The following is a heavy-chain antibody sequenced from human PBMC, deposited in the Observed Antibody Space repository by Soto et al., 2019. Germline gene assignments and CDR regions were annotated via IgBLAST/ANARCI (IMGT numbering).Heavy chain of an antibody. V-gene: IGHV1-69*02. CDR3: ARVGYGDPLRVRGAGNYFDY. D-gene: IGHD4-17*01. CDR2: IIPILGIA. J-gene: IGHJ4*02. Sequence: QVQLVQSGAEVKKPGSSVKVSCKASGGTFSSYTISWVRQAPGQGLEWMGRIIPILGIANYAQKFQGRVTITADKSXITXYXALSSLRSEDTAVYYCARVGYGDPLRVRGAGNYFDYWGQGTLVTVSS. CDR1: GGTFSSYT.